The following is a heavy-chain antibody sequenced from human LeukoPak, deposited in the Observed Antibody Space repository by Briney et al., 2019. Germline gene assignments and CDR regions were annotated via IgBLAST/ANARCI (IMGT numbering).Heavy chain of an antibody. D-gene: IGHD1-7*01. Sequence: TSETLSLTCAVYGGSFSGYYWSWIRQPPGKGLEWIGEINHSGSTNYNPSLKSRVTISVDTSKNQFSLKLSSVTAADTAVYYCARWNYQNFDYWGQGTLVTVSS. CDR3: ARWNYQNFDY. CDR2: INHSGST. V-gene: IGHV4-34*01. J-gene: IGHJ4*02. CDR1: GGSFSGYY.